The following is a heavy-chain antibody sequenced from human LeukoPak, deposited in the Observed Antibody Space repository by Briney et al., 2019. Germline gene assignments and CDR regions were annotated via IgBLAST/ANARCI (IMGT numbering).Heavy chain of an antibody. CDR3: ASLDY. J-gene: IGHJ4*02. CDR1: GFTFSSSW. CDR2: IKQDGSEK. V-gene: IGHV3-7*01. Sequence: PGGSLRLSYAASGFTFSSSWVNWVRQAPGTGLEWVANIKQDGSEKYYVDSVKGRFTISRDNAKNSLYLQMNTLRAEDTAVYYCASLDYWGQGTLVTVSS.